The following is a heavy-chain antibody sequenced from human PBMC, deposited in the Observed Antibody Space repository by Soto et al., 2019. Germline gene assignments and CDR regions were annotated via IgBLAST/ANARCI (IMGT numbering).Heavy chain of an antibody. J-gene: IGHJ3*02. V-gene: IGHV1-69*06. CDR3: ARGHRIWSSFYI. Sequence: QVHLIQSGAELKRPGSSVKVSCNASGDTFSSYSITWLRQAPGQRLEWMGGIIPIFAKPTYAQKFQGRVATSAHTSPLTLSTERASLTSLDTPASNCARGHRIWSSFYIWGQGTPLTVSS. CDR2: IIPIFAKP. D-gene: IGHD1-26*01. CDR1: GDTFSSYS.